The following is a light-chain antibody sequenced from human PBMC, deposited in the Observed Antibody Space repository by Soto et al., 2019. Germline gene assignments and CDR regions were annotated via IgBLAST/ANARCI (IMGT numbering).Light chain of an antibody. CDR2: TGS. Sequence: DIPMTQSPSSVSASVGDRVSITCRASQGIRNWLAWYQQKPGRAPKLLIYTGSTLQSGVPSRFSGTGSGTEFTITIISLQPEEVATYYCQQANSCPLTFGGGTKVEIK. J-gene: IGKJ4*01. V-gene: IGKV1-12*01. CDR3: QQANSCPLT. CDR1: QGIRNW.